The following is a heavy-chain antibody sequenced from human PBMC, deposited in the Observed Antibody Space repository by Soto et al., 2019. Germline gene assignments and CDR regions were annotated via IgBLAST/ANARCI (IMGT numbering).Heavy chain of an antibody. CDR3: AKDRIAAAVYYYGRDV. CDR1: GFTFSSYG. V-gene: IGHV3-30*18. D-gene: IGHD6-13*01. J-gene: IGHJ6*02. CDR2: ISYDGSNK. Sequence: GGSLRLSCAASGFTFSSYGMHWVRQAPGKGLEWVAVISYDGSNKYYADSVKGRFTISRDNSKNTLYLQMNSLRAEDTAVYYCAKDRIAAAVYYYGRDVWGQGTTVTVSS.